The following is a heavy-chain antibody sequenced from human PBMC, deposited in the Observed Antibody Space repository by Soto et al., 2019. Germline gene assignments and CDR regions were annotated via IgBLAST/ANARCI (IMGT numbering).Heavy chain of an antibody. CDR3: ARRRDYGDYHRGFAY. Sequence: GGSLRLSCGAFGFTFSSYGMHWVRQAPGKGLEWVAVIWYDGSNKYYADSVKGRFTISRDNSKNTLYLQMNSLRAEDTAVYYCARRRDYGDYHRGFAYWGQGTLVTVSS. D-gene: IGHD4-17*01. CDR2: IWYDGSNK. J-gene: IGHJ4*02. V-gene: IGHV3-33*01. CDR1: GFTFSSYG.